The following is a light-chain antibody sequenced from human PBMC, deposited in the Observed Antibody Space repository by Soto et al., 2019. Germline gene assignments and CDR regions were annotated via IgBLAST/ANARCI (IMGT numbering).Light chain of an antibody. V-gene: IGLV1-44*01. CDR1: SSNIGSNT. CDR2: SNT. Sequence: QSVLTQPPSASGTPGQRVTISCSGSSSNIGSNTVNWYQQLPGTAPKLLIYSNTQRPSGVPDRFSGSKSGTSASLAISGLQSEDEADYCCAAWDDSLNGPVFGGGTKVTVL. J-gene: IGLJ3*02. CDR3: AAWDDSLNGPV.